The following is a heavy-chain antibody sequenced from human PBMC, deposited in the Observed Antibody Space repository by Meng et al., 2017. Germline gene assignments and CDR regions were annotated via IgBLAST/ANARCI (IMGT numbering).Heavy chain of an antibody. CDR1: GFTFSSYA. CDR2: ISYDGSNK. D-gene: IGHD3-16*02. V-gene: IGHV3-30*01. J-gene: IGHJ4*02. Sequence: GESLKISCAASGFTFSSYAMRWVRQAPGKGLEWVAVISYDGSNKYYADPVKGRFTISRDNSKNTLYLQMNSLRAEETAVYYCARDPGSWGMSTFGGVIVRGPFDYWGQGTLVTVSS. CDR3: ARDPGSWGMSTFGGVIVRGPFDY.